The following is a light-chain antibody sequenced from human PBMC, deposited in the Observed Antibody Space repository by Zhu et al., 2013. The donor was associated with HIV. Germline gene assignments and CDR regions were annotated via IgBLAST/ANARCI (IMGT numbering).Light chain of an antibody. CDR3: QQYHGYST. J-gene: IGKJ3*01. Sequence: DTQMTQSPSTLSASVGDRVTMTCRASQSVSTWVAWYQHKPGKAPKLLIYKASSLQSGVPSRFSGSGSGTEFTLTISSLQPDDFATYFCQQYHGYSTFGPGTKVDLK. CDR1: QSVSTW. CDR2: KAS. V-gene: IGKV1-5*03.